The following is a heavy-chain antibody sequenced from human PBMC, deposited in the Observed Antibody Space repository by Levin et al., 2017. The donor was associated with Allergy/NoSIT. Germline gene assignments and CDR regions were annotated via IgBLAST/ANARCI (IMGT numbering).Heavy chain of an antibody. CDR1: GFTFSSYA. CDR2: ISYDGSNK. CDR3: AREYYYGSGSPRFDY. J-gene: IGHJ4*02. V-gene: IGHV3-30-3*01. D-gene: IGHD3-10*01. Sequence: LSLTCAASGFTFSSYAMHWVRQAPGKGLEWVAVISYDGSNKYYADSVKGRFTISRDNSKNTLYLQMNSLRAEDTAVYYCAREYYYGSGSPRFDYWGQGTLVTVSS.